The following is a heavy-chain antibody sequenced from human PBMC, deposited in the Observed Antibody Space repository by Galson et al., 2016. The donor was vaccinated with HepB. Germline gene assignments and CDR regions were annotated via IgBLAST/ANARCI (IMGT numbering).Heavy chain of an antibody. V-gene: IGHV1-2*04. J-gene: IGHJ4*02. D-gene: IGHD1-1*01. CDR2: IKPNSGGT. CDR3: ARAAFKGTTLGD. CDR1: GYTFTGYY. Sequence: SVKVSCKASGYTFTGYYMHWVRQAPGQGLEWMGWIKPNSGGTNYAQKFQGWVTMTRDTSISTAYMELSRLRSDDTAVYYCARAAFKGTTLGDWGQGTLVTVSS.